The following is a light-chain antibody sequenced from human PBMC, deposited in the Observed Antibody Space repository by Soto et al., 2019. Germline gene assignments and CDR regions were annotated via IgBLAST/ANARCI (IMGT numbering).Light chain of an antibody. Sequence: EIVLTQSPGTLSLSPGERATLSCRASQSFSGSYLAWYQQKAGQAPRLPIYGASSRATGIPDRFSGSGSGTDFTLTISRLEPEDFAVYYCQQYGRSPLTFGPGTKVDIK. V-gene: IGKV3-20*01. CDR1: QSFSGSY. J-gene: IGKJ3*01. CDR3: QQYGRSPLT. CDR2: GAS.